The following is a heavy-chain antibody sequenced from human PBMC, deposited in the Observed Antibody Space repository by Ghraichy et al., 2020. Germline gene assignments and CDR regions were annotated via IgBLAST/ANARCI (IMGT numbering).Heavy chain of an antibody. V-gene: IGHV3-21*01. CDR3: ARVKRGFYYYAMDV. CDR2: TSSTSGNI. J-gene: IGHJ6*02. D-gene: IGHD6-13*01. Sequence: GESLRLSCAASGFALSAYSMNWVRQAAGKGLEWISSTSSTSGNIYYGDSVKGRFTIVRDNVKNSLYLQMDSLRPEDTAVYFCARVKRGFYYYAMDVWGQGTTVTVSS. CDR1: GFALSAYS.